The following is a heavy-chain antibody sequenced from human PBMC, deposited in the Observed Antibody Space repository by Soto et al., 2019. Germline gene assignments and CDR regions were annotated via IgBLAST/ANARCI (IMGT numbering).Heavy chain of an antibody. J-gene: IGHJ4*02. CDR3: AKDRAVMDTAMVFDDY. CDR2: FSGSGGST. V-gene: IGHV3-23*01. D-gene: IGHD5-18*01. Sequence: GGTLRRSGAASGFTFSSYAMRWARPAPGNGLEWVSAFSGSGGSTYYEDSVKGRFTISRDNSKNSLYLQMNSLRAEDTAVYYCAKDRAVMDTAMVFDDYWGQGTLVTVSS. CDR1: GFTFSSYA.